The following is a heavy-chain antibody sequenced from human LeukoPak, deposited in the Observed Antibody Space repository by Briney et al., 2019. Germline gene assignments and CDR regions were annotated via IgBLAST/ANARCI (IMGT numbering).Heavy chain of an antibody. Sequence: ASVKVSCKASGYTFTSYAMHWVRQAPGQRLEWVGWINAGNGNTKYSQKFQGRVTITRDTSASTAYMELSSLRSEDTAVYYCARAQWTTVTTGTDYWGQGTLVTVSS. J-gene: IGHJ4*02. D-gene: IGHD4-17*01. V-gene: IGHV1-3*01. CDR2: INAGNGNT. CDR3: ARAQWTTVTTGTDY. CDR1: GYTFTSYA.